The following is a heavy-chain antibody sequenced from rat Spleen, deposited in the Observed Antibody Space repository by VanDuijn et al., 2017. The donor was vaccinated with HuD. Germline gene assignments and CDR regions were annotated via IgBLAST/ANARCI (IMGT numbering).Heavy chain of an antibody. V-gene: IGHV5-27*01. CDR3: TTTWNFNY. CDR2: ISTSGDST. Sequence: EEELVESGGDLVQPGRSMKLSCAASGFTFTKYGMAWVRQAPTKGLEWVASISTSGDSTYYRDSVKGRFTISRDNAKSTLYLQMDSLRSEDTATYYCTTTWNFNYWGQGVMVTVSS. CDR1: GFTFTKYG. J-gene: IGHJ2*01.